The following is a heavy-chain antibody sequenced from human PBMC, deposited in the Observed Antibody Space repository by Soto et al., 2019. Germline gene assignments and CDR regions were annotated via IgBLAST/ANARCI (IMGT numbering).Heavy chain of an antibody. Sequence: SVKVSCKASGGTFSSYTISWVRQAPGQGLEWMGRIIPILGIANYAQKFQGRVTITADKSTSTAYMELSSLRSEDTAVYYCAREGADCISTSCYDFSIEGAFDIWGQGTMVTVSS. CDR1: GGTFSSYT. D-gene: IGHD2-2*01. CDR3: AREGADCISTSCYDFSIEGAFDI. J-gene: IGHJ3*02. CDR2: IIPILGIA. V-gene: IGHV1-69*04.